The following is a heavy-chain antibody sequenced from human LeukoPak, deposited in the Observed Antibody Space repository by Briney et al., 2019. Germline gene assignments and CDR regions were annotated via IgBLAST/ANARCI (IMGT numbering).Heavy chain of an antibody. D-gene: IGHD3-22*01. CDR2: INPNSGGT. J-gene: IGHJ4*02. CDR1: GYTFTSYY. Sequence: ASVKVSCKASGYTFTSYYMHWVRQAPGQGLEWMGWINPNSGGTNYAQKFQGRVTMTRDTSISTAYMELSRLRSDDTAVYYCARGAEYYYDYHHPEHHYFDYWGQGTLVTVSS. CDR3: ARGAEYYYDYHHPEHHYFDY. V-gene: IGHV1-2*02.